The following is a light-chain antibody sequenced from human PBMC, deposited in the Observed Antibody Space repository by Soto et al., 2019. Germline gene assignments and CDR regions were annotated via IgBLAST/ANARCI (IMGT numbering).Light chain of an antibody. CDR1: QSGSTN. V-gene: IGKV3-15*01. Sequence: EILMTQSPASLSVSPGENASLSCRAIQSGSTNLVWSPQQLCQSPRLLIYDASTRPTGIPARLGGMGPWTQFTLTITSLQSEDSALYYCQKYHKWPPLTFGGGTPVAI. J-gene: IGKJ4*01. CDR3: QKYHKWPPLT. CDR2: DAS.